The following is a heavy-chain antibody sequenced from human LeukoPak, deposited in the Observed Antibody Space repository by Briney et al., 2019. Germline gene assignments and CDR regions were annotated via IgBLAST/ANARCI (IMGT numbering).Heavy chain of an antibody. CDR2: INPNSGGT. D-gene: IGHD5-18*01. CDR1: GYTFTGYY. Sequence: ASVKVSCKASGYTFTGYYMHWVRQATGQGLEWMGWINPNSGGTNYAQKFQGRVTMTRDTSISTAYMELSRLRSDDTAVYYCARDTAMAFYYMDVWGKGTTVNVSS. V-gene: IGHV1-2*02. CDR3: ARDTAMAFYYMDV. J-gene: IGHJ6*03.